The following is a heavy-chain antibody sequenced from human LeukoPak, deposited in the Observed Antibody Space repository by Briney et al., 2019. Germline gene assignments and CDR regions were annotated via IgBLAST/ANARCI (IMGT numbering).Heavy chain of an antibody. J-gene: IGHJ4*02. CDR1: GYTFTSYG. V-gene: IGHV1-18*01. D-gene: IGHD6-13*01. CDR2: ISAYNGNT. Sequence: ASVKVSCKASGYTFTSYGISWVRQAPGQGLEWMGWISAYNGNTNYAQKLQGRVTMTTDTSTSTAYMELRSLRSDDTAVYYCAREGRIAAAGRSMPPGLDYWGQGTLVTVSS. CDR3: AREGRIAAAGRSMPPGLDY.